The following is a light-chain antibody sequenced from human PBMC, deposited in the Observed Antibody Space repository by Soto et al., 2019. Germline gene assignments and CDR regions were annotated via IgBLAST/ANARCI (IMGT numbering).Light chain of an antibody. J-gene: IGKJ2*01. CDR3: QQYGTSPMYT. CDR2: GAT. Sequence: DIALTQSPGTLSLSPGERATLSCRASQSVRSSFLAWYRQKPGQAPRLLIYGATTRATGIPDRISGSGSGTDFTLTISRLEPEDFAVYYCQQYGTSPMYTFGQGTKLEIK. V-gene: IGKV3-20*01. CDR1: QSVRSSF.